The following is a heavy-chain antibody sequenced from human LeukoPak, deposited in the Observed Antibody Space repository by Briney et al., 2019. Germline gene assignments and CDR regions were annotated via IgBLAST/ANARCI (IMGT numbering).Heavy chain of an antibody. V-gene: IGHV4-59*01. D-gene: IGHD3-9*01. CDR2: IYYSGST. CDR3: ARLRYFDWLLPPLYYFDY. Sequence: SETLSLTCTVPGGSISSYYWSWIRQPPGKGLEWIGHIYYSGSTNNNPALKGRVTISVATSKNQFSLKLSSVTAADTAVYYCARLRYFDWLLPPLYYFDYWGQGTLVTVSS. CDR1: GGSISSYY. J-gene: IGHJ4*02.